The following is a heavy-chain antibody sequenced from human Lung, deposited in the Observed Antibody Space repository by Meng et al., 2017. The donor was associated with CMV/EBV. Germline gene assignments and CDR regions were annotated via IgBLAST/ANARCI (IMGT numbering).Heavy chain of an antibody. D-gene: IGHD2-2*01. V-gene: IGHV1-18*01. CDR3: ARNRYCSSTSCYVDY. CDR1: GYTFTSYG. CDR2: ISAYNGNT. Sequence: SVXVSXXASGYTFTSYGISWVRQAPGQGLEWMGWISAYNGNTNYAQKLQGRVTMATDTSTSTAYMELRSLRSDDTAVYYCARNRYCSSTSCYVDYWGQGTLVTVSS. J-gene: IGHJ4*02.